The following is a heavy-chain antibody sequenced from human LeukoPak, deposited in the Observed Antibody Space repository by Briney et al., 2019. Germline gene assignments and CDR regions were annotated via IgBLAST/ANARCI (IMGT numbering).Heavy chain of an antibody. CDR2: ISAYNGNT. J-gene: IGHJ4*02. V-gene: IGHV1-18*01. Sequence: GASVKVSCKASGYTFTSYGISWVRQAPGQGLEWMGWISAYNGNTNYAQKFQERVTITRDMSTSTAYMELSSLRSEDTAVYYCAAGYGFDYWGQGTLVTVSS. CDR1: GYTFTSYG. CDR3: AAGYGFDY. D-gene: IGHD5-18*01.